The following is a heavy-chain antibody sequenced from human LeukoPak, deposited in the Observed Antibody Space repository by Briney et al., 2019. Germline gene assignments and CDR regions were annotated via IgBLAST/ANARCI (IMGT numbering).Heavy chain of an antibody. D-gene: IGHD5-18*01. CDR3: ARGSGYSYGGFDP. J-gene: IGHJ5*02. CDR1: GYTFTGYY. Sequence: GASVKVSCKASGYTFTGYYMHWVRQAPGQGLEWMGRINPNSGGTNYAQKFQGRVTMTRDTPISTAYMELSRLRSDDTAVYYCARGSGYSYGGFDPWGQGTLVTVSS. CDR2: INPNSGGT. V-gene: IGHV1-2*06.